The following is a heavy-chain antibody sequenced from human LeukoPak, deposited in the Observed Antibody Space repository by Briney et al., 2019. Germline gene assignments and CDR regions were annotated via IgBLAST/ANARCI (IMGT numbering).Heavy chain of an antibody. D-gene: IGHD1/OR15-1a*01. CDR3: AKRTFDL. CDR2: INTKTGNP. CDR1: GYTFTNYA. V-gene: IGHV7-4-1*02. Sequence: ASVKVSCKASGYTFTNYAMNWVRQAPGQGLEWMGWINTKTGNPTYGQGFTGRFVFSLDTSVSTAYLEISSLKAEDTAIYYCAKRTFDLWGRGTLVTVSS. J-gene: IGHJ2*01.